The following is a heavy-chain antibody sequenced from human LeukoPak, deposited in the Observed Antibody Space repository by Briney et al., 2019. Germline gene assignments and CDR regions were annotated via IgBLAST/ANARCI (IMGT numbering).Heavy chain of an antibody. CDR2: INYSGSV. Sequence: SETLSLTCAVYGGSFSGYYWSRIRQPPGRGLEWIGEINYSGSVNNSPSLKSRVTISVDTSKNQFSLKLSSVTAADTAVYYCARGRDAFDIWGQGTMVTVSS. J-gene: IGHJ3*02. V-gene: IGHV4-34*01. CDR1: GGSFSGYY. CDR3: ARGRDAFDI.